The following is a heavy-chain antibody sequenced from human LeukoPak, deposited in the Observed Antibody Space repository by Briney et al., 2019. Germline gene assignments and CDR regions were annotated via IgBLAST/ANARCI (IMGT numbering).Heavy chain of an antibody. CDR3: ARDGVGATYYGDLDY. Sequence: PGGSLRLSCAASGFTFSSYGMHWVRQAPGKGLEWVAVISYDGSNKFYADSVKGRFTISRDNSRSTLYLHMNSLRTEDTAVYHCARDGVGATYYGDLDYWGQGTLVTVSS. J-gene: IGHJ4*02. CDR2: ISYDGSNK. V-gene: IGHV3-30*03. D-gene: IGHD1-26*01. CDR1: GFTFSSYG.